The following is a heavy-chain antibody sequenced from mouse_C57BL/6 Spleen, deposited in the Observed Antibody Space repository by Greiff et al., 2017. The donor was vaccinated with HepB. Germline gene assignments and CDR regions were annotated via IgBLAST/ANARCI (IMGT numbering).Heavy chain of an antibody. D-gene: IGHD2-4*01. CDR1: GFTFSDYG. V-gene: IGHV5-17*01. CDR2: ISSGSSTI. CDR3: AMYYDYSWFAY. Sequence: DVKLVESGGGLVKPGGSLKLSCAASGFTFSDYGMHWVRQAPEKGLEWVAYISSGSSTIYYADTVKGRFTISRDNAKNTLFLQMTSLRSEDTAMYYCAMYYDYSWFAYWGQGTLVTVSA. J-gene: IGHJ3*01.